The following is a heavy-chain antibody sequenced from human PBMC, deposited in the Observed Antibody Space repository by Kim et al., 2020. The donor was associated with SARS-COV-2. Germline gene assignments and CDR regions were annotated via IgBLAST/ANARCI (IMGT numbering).Heavy chain of an antibody. J-gene: IGHJ4*02. V-gene: IGHV3-21*01. D-gene: IGHD6-19*01. Sequence: SVKGRFNISRDNDKNSLYLQMNSLRAEDRAVYYCARPYPGYSRGWGAFDYWGQGTLVTVSS. CDR3: ARPYPGYSRGWGAFDY.